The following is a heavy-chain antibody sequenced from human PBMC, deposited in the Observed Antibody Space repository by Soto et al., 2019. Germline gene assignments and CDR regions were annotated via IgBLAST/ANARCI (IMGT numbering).Heavy chain of an antibody. D-gene: IGHD5-12*01. CDR1: GGSISSNFYY. V-gene: IGHV4-39*07. CDR3: AAGGGLPRYY. CDR2: IYYRGST. J-gene: IGHJ4*02. Sequence: SETLSLTCTVSGGSISSNFYYWGWIRQPPGKGLQWIGNIYYRGSTNYNPSLKSPVTISVDTSKNQFSLKLSSVTAADTAVYYCAAGGGLPRYYWGQGTLVTVSS.